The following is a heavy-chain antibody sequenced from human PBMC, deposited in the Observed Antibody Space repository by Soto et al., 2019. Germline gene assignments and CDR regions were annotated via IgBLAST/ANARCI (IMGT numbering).Heavy chain of an antibody. CDR1: GGTFSSYA. D-gene: IGHD3-22*01. V-gene: IGHV1-69*13. J-gene: IGHJ4*02. CDR3: ASGPAVGYYYDSSGYYYMAY. CDR2: IIPIFGTA. Sequence: SVKVSCKASGGTFSSYAISWVRQAPGQGLEWMGGIIPIFGTANYAQKFQGRVTITADESTSTAYMELSSLRSEDTAVYYCASGPAVGYYYDSSGYYYMAYWGQGTLVTVSS.